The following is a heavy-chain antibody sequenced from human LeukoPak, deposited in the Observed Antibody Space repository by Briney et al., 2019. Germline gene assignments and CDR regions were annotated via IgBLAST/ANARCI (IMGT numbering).Heavy chain of an antibody. J-gene: IGHJ5*02. CDR2: INHSGST. CDR3: ASLYYYGSGKEYNWFDP. V-gene: IGHV4-34*01. Sequence: KPSETLSLTCAVYGGSFSGYYWSWIRQPPGKGLEWIGEINHSGSTNYNPSLKSRVTISVDTSKNQFSPKLSSVTAADTAVYYCASLYYYGSGKEYNWFDPWGQGTLVTVSS. CDR1: GGSFSGYY. D-gene: IGHD3-10*01.